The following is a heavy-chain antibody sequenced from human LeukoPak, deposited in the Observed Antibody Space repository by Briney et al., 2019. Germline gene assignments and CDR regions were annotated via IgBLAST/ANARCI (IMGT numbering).Heavy chain of an antibody. J-gene: IGHJ3*02. D-gene: IGHD3-10*02. CDR2: IFYSGIT. CDR3: ARESRLPAVRGAFDI. V-gene: IGHV4-39*02. Sequence: SETLSLTCNVSGGSMSNIYYWGWIRQPPGKGLEWIGNIFYSGITYYNPSLRSRVTIAIDTSKSQFSLKLTSVTAADTAVYYCARESRLPAVRGAFDIWGQGTMVTVSS. CDR1: GGSMSNIYY.